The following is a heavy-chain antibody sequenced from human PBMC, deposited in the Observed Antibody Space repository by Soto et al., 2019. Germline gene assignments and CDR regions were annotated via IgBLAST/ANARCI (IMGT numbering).Heavy chain of an antibody. CDR1: GYSITSSDW. D-gene: IGHD3-16*01. V-gene: IGHV4-28*05. CDR3: AKSRGGGYYYAIDV. CDR2: IYYSGSI. Sequence: QVQLQESGPGLVKPSDTLSLNCAVSGYSITSSDWWGWIRQSPGKGLEWIGYIYYSGSIYYNPSLQTRVTMSVDTSKNQFSLNLTSLTAVDTAVYYCAKSRGGGYYYAIDVWGQGTTVTVSS. J-gene: IGHJ6*01.